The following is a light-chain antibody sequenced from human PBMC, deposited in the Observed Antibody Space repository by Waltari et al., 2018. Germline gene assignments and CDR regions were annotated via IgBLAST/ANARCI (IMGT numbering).Light chain of an antibody. V-gene: IGLV1-47*01. CDR3: AAWDDSLSGVV. Sequence: QPVVTQPPSASGTPGPRVTTSCSGSGSNVGSKSVYCDQQYPGTAPKVLIYRNNQPPSGVPDRFSGSKSGTSASLAISGLRSEDEADYYCAAWDDSLSGVVFGGGTKLTVL. J-gene: IGLJ2*01. CDR1: GSNVGSKS. CDR2: RNN.